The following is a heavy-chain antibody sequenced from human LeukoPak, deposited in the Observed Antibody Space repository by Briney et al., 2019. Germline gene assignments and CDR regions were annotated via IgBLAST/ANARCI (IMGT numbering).Heavy chain of an antibody. CDR1: GFTFSSYA. CDR2: IRESGNTT. V-gene: IGHV3-23*01. D-gene: IGHD3-10*01. CDR3: ARGSGGYYNWFDP. J-gene: IGHJ5*02. Sequence: GGSLRLSCAASGFTFSSYAMTWVRQAPGKGLEWVSVIRESGNTTYYADSVKGRFIVSRDNSKSTLYLQMHSLRAEDTAVYYCARGSGGYYNWFDPWGQGTLVTVSS.